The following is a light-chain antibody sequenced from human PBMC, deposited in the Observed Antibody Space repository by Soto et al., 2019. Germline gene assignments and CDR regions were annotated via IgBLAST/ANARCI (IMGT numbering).Light chain of an antibody. V-gene: IGLV1-47*01. J-gene: IGLJ1*01. CDR3: AAWDESLNGL. Sequence: QSVLIQSPSASGTPGQRVTISCSGRSSNIGTNNVYWYQHFPGTAPKLLIYDDDQRPSGVPDRFSGSKSGTSASLAISGLRSEDEADYYCAAWDESLNGLFGTGTKLTVL. CDR1: SSNIGTNN. CDR2: DDD.